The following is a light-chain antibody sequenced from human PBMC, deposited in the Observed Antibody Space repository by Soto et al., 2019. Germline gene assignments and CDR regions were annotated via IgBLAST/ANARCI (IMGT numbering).Light chain of an antibody. J-gene: IGKJ4*01. CDR3: HQSYETPHT. CDR2: GAS. CDR1: QTISTY. Sequence: DILMTQSPSSLSASVGDRVTITCRASQTISTYLNWYRKTPGNAPKLLMFGASSLHSGIPSRFSGSRCGTDFTLTITGLQPEDFSTYYCHQSYETPHTFGGETKVEI. V-gene: IGKV1-39*01.